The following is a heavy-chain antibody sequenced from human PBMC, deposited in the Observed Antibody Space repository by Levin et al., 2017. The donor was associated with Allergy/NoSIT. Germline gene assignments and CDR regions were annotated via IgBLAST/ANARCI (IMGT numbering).Heavy chain of an antibody. D-gene: IGHD3-22*01. CDR2: MNPNSGNT. CDR3: ARGYYYDSSGYYYLVY. CDR1: GYTFTSYD. Sequence: GASVKVSCKASGYTFTSYDINWVRQATGQGLEWMGWMNPNSGNTGYAQKFQGRVTMTRNTSISTAYMELSSLRSEDTAVYYCARGYYYDSSGYYYLVYWGQGTLVTVSS. J-gene: IGHJ4*02. V-gene: IGHV1-8*01.